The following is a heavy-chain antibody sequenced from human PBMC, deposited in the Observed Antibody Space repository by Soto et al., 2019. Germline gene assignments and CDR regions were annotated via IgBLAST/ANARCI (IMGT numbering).Heavy chain of an antibody. D-gene: IGHD4-4*01. J-gene: IGHJ6*02. CDR3: ARGSRGSQATVTSHGYSYYGMDV. CDR2: MNPNSGNT. CDR1: GYTFTSYD. Sequence: QVQLVQSGAEVKKPGASVKVSCKASGYTFTSYDINWVRQATGQGLEWMGWMNPNSGNTGYAQKFQGRVTMTRNTSISTANMELSSRRSEDTAVYYCARGSRGSQATVTSHGYSYYGMDVWGQGTTVTVCS. V-gene: IGHV1-8*01.